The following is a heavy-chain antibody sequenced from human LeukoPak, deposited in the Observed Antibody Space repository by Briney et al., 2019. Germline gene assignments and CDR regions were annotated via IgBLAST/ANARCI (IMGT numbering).Heavy chain of an antibody. D-gene: IGHD3-22*01. CDR2: ISDSGGST. CDR3: AKDQYYYDSSGYYYYFDY. CDR1: GITLSNYG. J-gene: IGHJ4*02. V-gene: IGHV3-23*01. Sequence: PGGSLRLSCAVSGITLSNYGMSWVRQAPGKGLEWVAGISDSGGSTYYADSVKGRFTISRDNSKNTLYLQMNSLRAEDTAVYYCAKDQYYYDSSGYYYYFDYWGQGTLVTVSS.